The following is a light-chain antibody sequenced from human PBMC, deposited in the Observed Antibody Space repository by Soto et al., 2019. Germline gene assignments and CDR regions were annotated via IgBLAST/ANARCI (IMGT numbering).Light chain of an antibody. CDR3: HVWDSSSDHVV. J-gene: IGLJ2*01. CDR2: YDS. V-gene: IGLV3-21*04. CDR1: NIGSKS. Sequence: SYELTQPPSVSVAPGKTARITCGGNNIGSKSVHWYQQKPGQAPVLVIYYDSDRPSGIPERFSGANSGNTATLTISRVEAGDEADYYCHVWDSSSDHVVFGGWTKLPVL.